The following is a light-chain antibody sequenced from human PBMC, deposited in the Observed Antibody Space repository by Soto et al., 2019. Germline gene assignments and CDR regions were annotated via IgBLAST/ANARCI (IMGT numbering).Light chain of an antibody. Sequence: EIVLTQSPGTLSLSPGERATLSCRASQNVGNSHLAWFQQKPAQAPRLLIYDASSRATGIPERFSGSGSGTDFTLTISRLEPEDFAVYYCQPYNKSPFTFGPGTKVDL. V-gene: IGKV3-20*01. CDR3: QPYNKSPFT. J-gene: IGKJ3*01. CDR2: DAS. CDR1: QNVGNSH.